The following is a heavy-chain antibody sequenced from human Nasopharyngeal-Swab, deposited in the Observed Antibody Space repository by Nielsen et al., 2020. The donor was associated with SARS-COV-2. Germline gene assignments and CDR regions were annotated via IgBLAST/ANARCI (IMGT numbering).Heavy chain of an antibody. CDR1: GFTYDDYA. J-gene: IGHJ4*02. CDR2: ITWNSGI. D-gene: IGHD6-6*01. CDR3: ARIGYSSSSTDY. Sequence: GGSLRLSCVASGFTYDDYAMHWVRQAPGKGLEWVSGITWNSGIGYTDSVKGRFTVSRDNAKDSLYLQMNSLRIEDTAVYFCARIGYSSSSTDYWGQGTLVTVSS. V-gene: IGHV3-9*01.